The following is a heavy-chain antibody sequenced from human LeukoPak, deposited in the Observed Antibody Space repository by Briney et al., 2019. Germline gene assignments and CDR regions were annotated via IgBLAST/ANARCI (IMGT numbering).Heavy chain of an antibody. Sequence: SETLSLTCTVSGGSISSYYWSWIRQPPGKGLEWIGYIYYSGSTNYNPSLKSRVTISVDTSKNQFSLKLSSVTAADTAVYYCARERRGAYPFDIWGQGTMVTVSS. CDR2: IYYSGST. D-gene: IGHD3-10*01. V-gene: IGHV4-59*01. CDR3: ARERRGAYPFDI. CDR1: GGSISSYY. J-gene: IGHJ3*02.